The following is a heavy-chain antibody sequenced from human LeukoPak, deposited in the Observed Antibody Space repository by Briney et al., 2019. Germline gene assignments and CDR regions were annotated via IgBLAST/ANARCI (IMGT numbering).Heavy chain of an antibody. V-gene: IGHV3-74*01. CDR2: INSDGSRT. D-gene: IGHD2-15*01. CDR3: ARDGCSGGSCYYYYYGMDV. J-gene: IGHJ6*02. Sequence: PGGSLRLSCAASGFTFSSYWMHWVRQAPGKGLVWVSRINSDGSRTHYADSVKGRFTISRDNAKNTLYLQMNSLRAEDTAVYYCARDGCSGGSCYYYYYGMDVWGQGTTVTVSS. CDR1: GFTFSSYW.